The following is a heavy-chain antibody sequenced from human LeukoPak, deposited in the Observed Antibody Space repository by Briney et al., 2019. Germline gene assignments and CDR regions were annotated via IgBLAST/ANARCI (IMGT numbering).Heavy chain of an antibody. Sequence: GGSLRLSCAASGFTFSSYSMNWVRQAPGKGLEWVSSISSSSSYIYYADSVKGRFTISRDNAKNSLYLQMNSLRAEDTAVYYCAKNPGRYDSSGYYAWYFDYWGQGTLVTVSS. CDR3: AKNPGRYDSSGYYAWYFDY. V-gene: IGHV3-21*04. J-gene: IGHJ4*02. CDR1: GFTFSSYS. D-gene: IGHD3-22*01. CDR2: ISSSSSYI.